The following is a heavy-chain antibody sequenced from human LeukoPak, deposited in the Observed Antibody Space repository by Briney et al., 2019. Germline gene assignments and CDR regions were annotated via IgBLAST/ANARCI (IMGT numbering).Heavy chain of an antibody. CDR3: ARTSDYHFEY. CDR2: TYGGGST. D-gene: IGHD3-9*01. V-gene: IGHV3-53*01. CDR1: GITVSGKH. Sequence: GGSLRLSCAVSGITVSGKHMSWVRQAPGKGPEWVSITYGGGSTFFADSVKGRFTTSRDNSKNTVYLQMNTLRAEDTAVYYCARTSDYHFEYWGQGTLVTVSS. J-gene: IGHJ4*02.